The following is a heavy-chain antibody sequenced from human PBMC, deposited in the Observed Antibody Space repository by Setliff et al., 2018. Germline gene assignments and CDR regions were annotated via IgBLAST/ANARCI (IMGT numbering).Heavy chain of an antibody. CDR1: DDSFTSSRYY. V-gene: IGHV4-39*01. CDR3: VRPGGTTVVARHFDY. D-gene: IGHD2-15*01. Sequence: EPLSFTCPVSDDSFTSSRYYWGWIRQAPGSGLEWIGSISYSGTPYYNASVESRVTISIDTSRNQFSLELRSVTVADTATYYCVRPGGTTVVARHFDYWGSGILVTVSS. CDR2: ISYSGTP. J-gene: IGHJ4*01.